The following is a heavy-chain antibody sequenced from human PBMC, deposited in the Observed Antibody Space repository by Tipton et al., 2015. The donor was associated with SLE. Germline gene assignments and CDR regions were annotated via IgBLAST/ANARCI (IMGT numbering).Heavy chain of an antibody. CDR2: IYTSGST. D-gene: IGHD6-19*01. J-gene: IGHJ4*02. Sequence: TLSLTCTVSGGSISSGSYYWSWIRQPAGKGLEWIGRIYTSGSTNYNPSLKSQVTISVDTSKNQFSLKLSSVTAADTAVYYCARGRIAVAGKHFDYWGQGTLVTVSS. CDR3: ARGRIAVAGKHFDY. V-gene: IGHV4-61*02. CDR1: GGSISSGSYY.